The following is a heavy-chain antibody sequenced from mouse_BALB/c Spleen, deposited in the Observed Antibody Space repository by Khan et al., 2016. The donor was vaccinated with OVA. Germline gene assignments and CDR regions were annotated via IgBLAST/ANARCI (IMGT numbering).Heavy chain of an antibody. CDR1: GFTFSTYG. V-gene: IGHV5-6*01. D-gene: IGHD4-1*01. CDR3: ASHLTGSFAY. J-gene: IGHJ3*01. CDR2: INSDGYYT. Sequence: EVQLVESGGDLVKPAGSLRLSCAASGFTFSTYGMSWVRQFPDKRLEWVATINSDGYYTYYPATVKGRFTISRNNAENTLYLQMSSLKSEDTAIYYCASHLTGSFAYWGQGTLVTVSA.